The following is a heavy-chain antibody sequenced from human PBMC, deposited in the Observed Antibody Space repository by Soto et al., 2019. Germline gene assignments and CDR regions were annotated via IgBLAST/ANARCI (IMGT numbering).Heavy chain of an antibody. CDR1: GFTFSSYG. CDR2: IWDDGTNE. V-gene: IGHV3-33*01. J-gene: IGHJ6*03. CDR3: ARLGLRYFDWLSTNPGYYYYMDV. Sequence: PGGSLRLSCAASGFTFSSYGMHWVRQAPGKGLEWVAVIWDDGTNEYSADSVKGRFTISRDNSKNTLYLQWSSLKASDTAMYYCARLGLRYFDWLSTNPGYYYYMDVWGKGTTVTVSS. D-gene: IGHD3-9*01.